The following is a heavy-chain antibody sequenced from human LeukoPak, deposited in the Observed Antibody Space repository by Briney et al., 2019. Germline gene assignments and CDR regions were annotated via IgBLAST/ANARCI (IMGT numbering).Heavy chain of an antibody. D-gene: IGHD2-8*01. CDR1: GFTFSNYA. CDR3: AREGGDCTKGVCQPFFDN. J-gene: IGHJ4*02. V-gene: IGHV3-30-3*01. CDR2: ISSDGNFK. Sequence: GGSLRLSCAASGFTFSNYALNWVRQAPGKGLEWVAVISSDGNFKYYADSAKGRFTISRDNSKNTLYVEMNSLRAEDTAVYYCAREGGDCTKGVCQPFFDNWGQGTLVTVSS.